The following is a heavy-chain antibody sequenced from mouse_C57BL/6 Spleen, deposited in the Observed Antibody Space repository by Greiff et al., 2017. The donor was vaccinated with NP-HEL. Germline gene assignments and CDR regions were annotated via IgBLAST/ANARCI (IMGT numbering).Heavy chain of an antibody. J-gene: IGHJ3*01. CDR1: GFTFSSYA. Sequence: DVHLVESGGGLVKPGGSLKLSCAASGFTFSSYAMSWVRQTPEKRLEWVATISDGGSYTYYPDNVKGRFTISRDNAKNNLYLQMSHLKSEDTAMYYCARDRETAQATSWGQGTLVTVSA. V-gene: IGHV5-4*01. D-gene: IGHD3-2*02. CDR2: ISDGGSYT. CDR3: ARDRETAQATS.